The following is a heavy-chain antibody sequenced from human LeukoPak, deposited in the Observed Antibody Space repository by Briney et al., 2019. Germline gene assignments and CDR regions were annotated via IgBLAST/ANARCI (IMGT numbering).Heavy chain of an antibody. CDR3: ARVNGDTAMPFGY. D-gene: IGHD5-18*01. CDR1: GFTVSSNY. CDR2: IYSGGST. V-gene: IGHV3-53*01. J-gene: IGHJ4*02. Sequence: QPGGSLRLSCAASGFTVSSNYMSWVRQAPGKGLEWVSVIYSGGSTYYADSVKGRFTISRDNSKNTLYLQMNSLRAEDTAVYYCARVNGDTAMPFGYWGQGTLVTVSS.